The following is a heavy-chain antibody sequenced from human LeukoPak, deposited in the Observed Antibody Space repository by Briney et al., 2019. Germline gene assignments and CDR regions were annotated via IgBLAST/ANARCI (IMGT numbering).Heavy chain of an antibody. CDR1: GGTFSSYA. J-gene: IGHJ4*02. Sequence: GSSVKVSCKASGGTFSSYAISWVRQAPGQGLEWRGGIIPIFGTAHYAQKFQGRVTITADKSTSTAYMELSSLRSEDTAVYYCARGTGYSSGWYEGSFDYWGQGTLVTVSS. CDR2: IIPIFGTA. CDR3: ARGTGYSSGWYEGSFDY. V-gene: IGHV1-69*06. D-gene: IGHD6-19*01.